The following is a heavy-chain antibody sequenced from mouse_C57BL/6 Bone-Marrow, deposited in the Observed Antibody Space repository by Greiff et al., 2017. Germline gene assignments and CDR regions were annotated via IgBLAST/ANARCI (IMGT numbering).Heavy chain of an antibody. CDR1: GYTFTNYW. V-gene: IGHV1-63*01. J-gene: IGHJ2*01. CDR3: ARAFYGSRDY. Sequence: VKLQESGAELVRPGTSVKMSCKASGYTFTNYWIGWAKQRPGHGLEWIGDIYPGGGYTNYNEKFKGKATLTADKSSSTAYMQFSSLTSEDSAIYYCARAFYGSRDYWGQGTTLTVSS. CDR2: IYPGGGYT. D-gene: IGHD1-1*01.